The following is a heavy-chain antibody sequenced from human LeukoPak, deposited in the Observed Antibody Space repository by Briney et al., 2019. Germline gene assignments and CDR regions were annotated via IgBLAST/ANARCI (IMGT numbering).Heavy chain of an antibody. J-gene: IGHJ5*02. CDR2: IYYSGST. D-gene: IGHD6-19*01. Sequence: PSETLSLTCTVSGGSISSSSYYWGWIRQPPGKGLEWIGSIYYSGSTYYNPSLKSRVTISVDTSKNQFSLKLSSVTAADTAVYYCAGSIAVAGTRLAYNWFDPWGQGTLVTVSS. CDR3: AGSIAVAGTRLAYNWFDP. CDR1: GGSISSSSYY. V-gene: IGHV4-39*07.